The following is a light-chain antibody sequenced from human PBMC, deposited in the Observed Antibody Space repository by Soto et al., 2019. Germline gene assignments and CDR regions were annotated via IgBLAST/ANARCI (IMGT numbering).Light chain of an antibody. V-gene: IGLV2-8*01. CDR2: EVS. J-gene: IGLJ2*01. CDR1: TSDVGGYNY. Sequence: QWALTHAPSSPAPPGSSLFISCTGTTSDVGGYNYVSWYQQHPGKAPKLMIYEVSKRPPGGPYRFSGSKSGNTASLTASVLQSEGEADYYCSSYAGSNNVVFGGGTKVTVL. CDR3: SSYAGSNNVV.